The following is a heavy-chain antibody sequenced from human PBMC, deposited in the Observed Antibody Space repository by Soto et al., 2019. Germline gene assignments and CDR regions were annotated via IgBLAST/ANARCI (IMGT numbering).Heavy chain of an antibody. CDR2: IYYSGST. J-gene: IGHJ5*02. D-gene: IGHD6-13*01. CDR3: ARQSEQLVLAQLYNWFDP. CDR1: GGSISSSSYY. V-gene: IGHV4-39*01. Sequence: SETLSLTCTVSGGSISSSSYYWGWIRQPPGKGLEWIGSIYYSGSTYYNPSLKSRVTISVDTSKNQFSLKLSSVTAADTAVYYCARQSEQLVLAQLYNWFDPWGQGTLVTVSS.